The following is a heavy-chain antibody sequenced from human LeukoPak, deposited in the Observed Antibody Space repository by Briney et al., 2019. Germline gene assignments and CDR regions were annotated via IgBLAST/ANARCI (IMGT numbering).Heavy chain of an antibody. J-gene: IGHJ4*02. D-gene: IGHD2-21*01. CDR1: GFTFSNYA. Sequence: GGSLRLSCAVSGFTFSNYAMNWVRQAPGKGLEWVGFIRSKTYGGAADYGASVRGRFTIYRDDSKSIAYLQMNSLEIEDTAVYYCARVGIAITGRDPVDYWGQGTLVTVSS. CDR2: IRSKTYGGAA. CDR3: ARVGIAITGRDPVDY. V-gene: IGHV3-49*04.